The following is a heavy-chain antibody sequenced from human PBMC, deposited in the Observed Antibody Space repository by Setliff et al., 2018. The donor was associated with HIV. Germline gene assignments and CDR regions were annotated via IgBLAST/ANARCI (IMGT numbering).Heavy chain of an antibody. CDR3: ARGVPYGHYSYYYYMDD. CDR1: GGTFGSHT. V-gene: IGHV1-69*13. D-gene: IGHD3-10*01. CDR2: FIPIFGST. J-gene: IGHJ6*03. Sequence: SVKVSCKASGGTFGSHTISWVRQAPGQGLEWMGGFIPIFGSTKYAQKFQGRGTITADESTSTADMELSSLRSEDTAMYYCARGVPYGHYSYYYYMDDWGKGTTVTVSS.